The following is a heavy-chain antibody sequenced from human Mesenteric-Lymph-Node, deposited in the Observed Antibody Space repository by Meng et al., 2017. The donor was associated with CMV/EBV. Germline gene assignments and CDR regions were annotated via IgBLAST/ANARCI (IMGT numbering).Heavy chain of an antibody. Sequence: SVKVSRKAFGYTFTGYYMHWVRQAPGQGLEWMGWINPKSGGTHHAQKFQGRVTLTRDTSISTAYMELISLRSDDAAVYYCARDGIVVVPAADYYYYGMDVWGQGTTVTVSS. J-gene: IGHJ6*02. CDR3: ARDGIVVVPAADYYYYGMDV. CDR2: INPKSGGT. D-gene: IGHD2-2*01. CDR1: GYTFTGYY. V-gene: IGHV1-2*02.